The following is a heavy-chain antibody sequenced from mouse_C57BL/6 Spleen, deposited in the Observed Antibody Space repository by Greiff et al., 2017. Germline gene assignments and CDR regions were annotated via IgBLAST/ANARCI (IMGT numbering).Heavy chain of an antibody. CDR1: GYTFTSYG. Sequence: QVQLQQSGAELARPGASVKLSCKASGYTFTSYGISWVKQRTGQGLEWIGEIYPRSGNTYYNEKFKGKATLTADKSSSTAYMELRSLTSGDSAVYFCARSITTVVADFDYWGQGTTLTVSS. CDR2: IYPRSGNT. V-gene: IGHV1-81*01. CDR3: ARSITTVVADFDY. J-gene: IGHJ2*01. D-gene: IGHD1-1*01.